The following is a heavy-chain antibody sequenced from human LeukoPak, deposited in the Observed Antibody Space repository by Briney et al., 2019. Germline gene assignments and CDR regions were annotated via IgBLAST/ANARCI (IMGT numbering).Heavy chain of an antibody. CDR1: GGFISSSSYY. J-gene: IGHJ4*02. D-gene: IGHD3-22*01. Sequence: SETLSLTCTVSGGFISSSSYYWGWIRQPPGKGLEWIGSIFYSGNTYYNPSLKSRVTISVDTSKNQFSLKLSSVTAADTAVYYCARAGDYDSSGYYYAYWGQGTLVTVSS. V-gene: IGHV4-39*01. CDR2: IFYSGNT. CDR3: ARAGDYDSSGYYYAY.